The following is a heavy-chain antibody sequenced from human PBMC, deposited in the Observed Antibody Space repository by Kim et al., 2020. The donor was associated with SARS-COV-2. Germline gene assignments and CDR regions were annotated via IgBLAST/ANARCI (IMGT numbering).Heavy chain of an antibody. CDR3: AGGYSSSWQWNWFDP. CDR1: GGSFSGYY. Sequence: SETLSLTCAVYGGSFSGYYWSWIRQPPGKGLEWIGEINHSGSTNYNPSLKSRVTISVDTSKNQFSLKLSSVTAADTAVYYCAGGYSSSWQWNWFDPWGQGTLVTVSS. CDR2: INHSGST. V-gene: IGHV4-34*01. D-gene: IGHD6-13*01. J-gene: IGHJ5*02.